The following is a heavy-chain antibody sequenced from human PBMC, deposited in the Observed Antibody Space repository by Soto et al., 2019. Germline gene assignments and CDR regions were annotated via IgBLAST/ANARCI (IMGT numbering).Heavy chain of an antibody. J-gene: IGHJ4*02. Sequence: QVQLVESGGGVVQPGRSLRLSCAASGFTFSTYGMHWVRQAPGKGLEWVALISSDGGNKYYGDSVKGRFTISRDNPKNTLYLQMNSLRVEDTAVYYCAKDLFAGWSYISAHWGQGTLVTVSS. V-gene: IGHV3-30*18. CDR3: AKDLFAGWSYISAH. CDR1: GFTFSTYG. CDR2: ISSDGGNK. D-gene: IGHD3-10*01.